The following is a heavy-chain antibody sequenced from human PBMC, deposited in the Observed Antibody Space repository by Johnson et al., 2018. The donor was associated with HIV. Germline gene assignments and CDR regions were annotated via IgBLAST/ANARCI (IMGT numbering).Heavy chain of an antibody. CDR1: GFTFSSYW. CDR2: IKLDGSEQ. Sequence: VQLVESGGGVVQPGGSLRLSCAASGFTFSSYWMSWVRQAPGKGLEWVANIKLDGSEQYYADSVKGRFTISRDNSKNTLYLQMNSLRAEDTAVYYCASLRDAFDIWGQGTMVTVSS. CDR3: ASLRDAFDI. V-gene: IGHV3-7*02. J-gene: IGHJ3*02.